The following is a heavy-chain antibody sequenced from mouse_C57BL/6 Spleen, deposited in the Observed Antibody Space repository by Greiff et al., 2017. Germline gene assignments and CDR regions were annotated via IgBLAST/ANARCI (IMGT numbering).Heavy chain of an antibody. J-gene: IGHJ4*01. D-gene: IGHD4-1*01. V-gene: IGHV2-2*01. CDR1: GFSLTSYG. Sequence: VKLVESGPGLVQPSQSLSITCTVSGFSLTSYGVHWVRQSPGKGLEWLGVIWSGGSTDYNAAFISRLSISKDNSKSQVFFKMNSLQADDTAIYYCARIWAYYYAMEDWGQGTSVTVSS. CDR3: ARIWAYYYAMED. CDR2: IWSGGST.